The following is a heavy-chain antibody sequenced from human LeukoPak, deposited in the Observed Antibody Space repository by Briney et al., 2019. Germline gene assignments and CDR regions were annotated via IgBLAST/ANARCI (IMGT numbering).Heavy chain of an antibody. V-gene: IGHV4-59*01. CDR3: ATVRWNDGDAFDI. D-gene: IGHD1-1*01. Sequence: SETLSLTCTVSGGSISSYYWSWIRQPPRKGLEWIGYIYYSGSTNYNPSLKSRVTISVDTSKNQFSLKLSSVTAADTAVYYCATVRWNDGDAFDIWGQGTMVTVSS. CDR1: GGSISSYY. J-gene: IGHJ3*02. CDR2: IYYSGST.